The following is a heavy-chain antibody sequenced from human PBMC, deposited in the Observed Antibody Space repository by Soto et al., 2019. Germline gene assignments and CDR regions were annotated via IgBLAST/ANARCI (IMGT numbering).Heavy chain of an antibody. D-gene: IGHD5-12*01. CDR1: GYSFTTYW. Sequence: VESLNISCKGSGYSFTTYWIAWVRQMPGKGLEWMGIIYPDDSDTRYSPCFQGQITISADKSINTAYLQWSSLKASDTAMYFSAKRSGGHHYNFDYWAQGTLVTVSS. CDR2: IYPDDSDT. J-gene: IGHJ4*02. V-gene: IGHV5-51*01. CDR3: AKRSGGHHYNFDY.